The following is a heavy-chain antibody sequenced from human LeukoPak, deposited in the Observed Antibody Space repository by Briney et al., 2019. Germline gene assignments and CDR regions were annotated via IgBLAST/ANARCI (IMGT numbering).Heavy chain of an antibody. Sequence: PGGSLRLSCAASGFTFSDYYMSWIRQAPGKGLEWVSYISSSGSTIYYADSVKGRFTISRNNAKNSLYLQMNSLRAEDTAVYYCAKGRSSSSSLNAFDIWGQGTMVTVSS. CDR3: AKGRSSSSSLNAFDI. D-gene: IGHD2-2*01. J-gene: IGHJ3*02. CDR2: ISSSGSTI. CDR1: GFTFSDYY. V-gene: IGHV3-11*04.